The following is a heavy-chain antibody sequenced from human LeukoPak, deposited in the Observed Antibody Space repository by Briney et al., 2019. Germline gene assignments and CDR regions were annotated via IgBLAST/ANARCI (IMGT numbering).Heavy chain of an antibody. Sequence: GGSLRLSCAASGFTFTSYEMNWVRQAPGKGLEWVSLIQSSGSTIYYADSVKGRFTVSRDNAKNSLYLQMNSLRVDDTAVYYCAGSGIYPENWLDPWGPGT. J-gene: IGHJ5*02. CDR1: GFTFTSYE. CDR2: IQSSGSTI. CDR3: AGSGIYPENWLDP. V-gene: IGHV3-48*03. D-gene: IGHD1-26*01.